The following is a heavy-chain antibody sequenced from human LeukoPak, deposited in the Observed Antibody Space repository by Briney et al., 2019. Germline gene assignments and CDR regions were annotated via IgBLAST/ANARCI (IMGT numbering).Heavy chain of an antibody. J-gene: IGHJ4*02. CDR2: IIPIFGTA. V-gene: IGHV1-69*01. CDR1: GGTFSSYA. D-gene: IGHD1-26*01. Sequence: SGKVSCKASGGTFSSYAISWVRQAPGQGLEWMGGIIPIFGTANYAQKFQGRVTITADESTSTAYMELSSLRSEDTAVYYCARASEGHIVGATTEGDYWGQGTLVTVSS. CDR3: ARASEGHIVGATTEGDY.